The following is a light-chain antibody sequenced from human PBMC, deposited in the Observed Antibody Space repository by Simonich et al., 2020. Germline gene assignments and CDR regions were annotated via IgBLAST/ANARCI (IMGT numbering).Light chain of an antibody. J-gene: IGLJ2*01. CDR1: SGSIDSNY. CDR2: EDN. Sequence: NFMLTQPHSVSESPGKTVTISCTRSSGSIDSNYLQWYQQRPGSAPTPVIYEDNQRPAGGPDRFSGSIDSSSNSASLTISGLKTEDEADYYCQSYDSSNVVFGGGTKLTVL. CDR3: QSYDSSNVV. V-gene: IGLV6-57*03.